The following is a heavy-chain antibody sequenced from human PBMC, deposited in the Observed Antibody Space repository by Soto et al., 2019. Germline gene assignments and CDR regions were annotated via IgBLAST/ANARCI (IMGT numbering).Heavy chain of an antibody. Sequence: QVQLVQSGAEVKKPGASVKVSCKASGYSFTSHGISWVRQAPGQGLEWMAWISASNGDTNYAQKFQGRVTVTTDTSSGTGDMELSRLTSEDTAVYYCARMFGRSNSDYFQYNVIRGKRPTVTV. CDR1: GYSFTSHG. V-gene: IGHV1-18*01. D-gene: IGHD3-10*02. CDR2: ISASNGDT. J-gene: IGHJ6*03. CDR3: ARMFGRSNSDYFQYNVI.